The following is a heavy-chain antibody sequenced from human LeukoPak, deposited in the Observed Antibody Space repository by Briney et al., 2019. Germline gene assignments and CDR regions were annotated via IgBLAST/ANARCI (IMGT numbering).Heavy chain of an antibody. CDR2: IRNKPKTYTS. J-gene: IGHJ4*02. CDR3: ARARSDSSGHYDFDY. CDR1: GFTFSDHY. V-gene: IGHV3-72*01. D-gene: IGHD3-22*01. Sequence: GGSLSLSCAVSGFTFSDHYMDWVRQAPGKGLEWVGRIRNKPKTYTSVHVASGRGRFTISRDDSKNSLYRQMNRLKTKDTAVYYCARARSDSSGHYDFDYWGQGTLVTVSS.